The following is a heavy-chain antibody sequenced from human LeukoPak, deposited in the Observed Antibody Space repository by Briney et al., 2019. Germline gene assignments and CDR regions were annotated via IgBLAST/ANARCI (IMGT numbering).Heavy chain of an antibody. CDR3: AREGDLGYCSSTSCYEFDY. D-gene: IGHD2-2*01. J-gene: IGHJ4*02. CDR1: GFTFSSYA. CDR2: ISYDGSNK. Sequence: PGGSLRLSCAASGFTFSSYAMHWVRQAPGKGLEWVAVISYDGSNKYYADSVKGRFTISRDNSKNTLYLQMNSLGAEDTAVYYCAREGDLGYCSSTSCYEFDYWGQGTLVTVSS. V-gene: IGHV3-30*04.